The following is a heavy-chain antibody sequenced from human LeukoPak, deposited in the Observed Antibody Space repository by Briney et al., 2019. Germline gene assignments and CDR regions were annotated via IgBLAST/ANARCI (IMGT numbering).Heavy chain of an antibody. D-gene: IGHD3-22*01. Sequence: ASVKVSCRVSGYTLTELSMHWVRQAPGKGLEWMGGFDPEDGETIYAQKFQGRVTMTEDTSTDTAYMELSSLRSEDTAVYYCATDPNYYDSSGYSIDWGQGTLVTVSS. CDR3: ATDPNYYDSSGYSID. V-gene: IGHV1-24*01. CDR2: FDPEDGET. CDR1: GYTLTELS. J-gene: IGHJ4*02.